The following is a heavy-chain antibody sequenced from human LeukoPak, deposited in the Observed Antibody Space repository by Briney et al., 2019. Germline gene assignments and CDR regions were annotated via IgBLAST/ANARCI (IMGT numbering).Heavy chain of an antibody. CDR3: AKDGGLWISAHWGDS. D-gene: IGHD2-2*03. CDR1: GFTFDDYA. V-gene: IGHV3-7*03. CDR2: INHNGNVN. J-gene: IGHJ4*02. Sequence: GGSLRLSCEASGFTFDDYAMHWVRQAPGKGLEWVASINHNGNVNYYVDSVKGRFTISRDNAKNSLYLQMNSLRAEDTAVYYCAKDGGLWISAHWGDSWGRGTLVTVSS.